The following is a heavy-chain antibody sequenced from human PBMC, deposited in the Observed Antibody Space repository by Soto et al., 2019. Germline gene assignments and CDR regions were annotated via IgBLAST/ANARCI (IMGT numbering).Heavy chain of an antibody. V-gene: IGHV1-69*02. Sequence: SVKVSCKASGGTFSSYTISWVRQAPGQGLEWMGRIIPILGIANYAQKFQGRVTITADKSTSTAYMELSSLRSEDTAVYYCARTAMVRGVIITELFFDYWGLG. CDR2: IIPILGIA. CDR3: ARTAMVRGVIITELFFDY. CDR1: GGTFSSYT. J-gene: IGHJ4*02. D-gene: IGHD3-10*01.